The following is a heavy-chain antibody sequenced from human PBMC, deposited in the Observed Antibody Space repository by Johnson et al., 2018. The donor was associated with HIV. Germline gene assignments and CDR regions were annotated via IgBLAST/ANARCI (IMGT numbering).Heavy chain of an antibody. V-gene: IGHV3-30-3*01. Sequence: QVPLVESGGGVVQPGGSLRLSCAASGFTFSSYAMHWVRQAPGTGLEWVAVISYDGSNKYYADSVKGRFTISSDKSKNTLYLQMNSLRAEDTAVYYCAREGAAAGPTDAFDIWGQGTMVTVSS. CDR3: AREGAAAGPTDAFDI. J-gene: IGHJ3*02. D-gene: IGHD6-13*01. CDR2: ISYDGSNK. CDR1: GFTFSSYA.